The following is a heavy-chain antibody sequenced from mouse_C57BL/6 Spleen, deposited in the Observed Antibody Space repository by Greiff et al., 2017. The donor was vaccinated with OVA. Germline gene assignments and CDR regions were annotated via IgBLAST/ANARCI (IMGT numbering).Heavy chain of an antibody. CDR3: AIRGYYGNCYGFAY. CDR1: GYTFTSYW. D-gene: IGHD1-1*01. J-gene: IGHJ3*01. Sequence: VQLQQPGAELVKPGASVKVSCKASGYTFTSYWMHWVKQRPGQGLEWIGRIHPSDSDTKYNPKFKGKATLTVDKSSSTAYLQLSSLTSEDSAVDYCAIRGYYGNCYGFAYWGQGTLVTVSA. V-gene: IGHV1-74*01. CDR2: IHPSDSDT.